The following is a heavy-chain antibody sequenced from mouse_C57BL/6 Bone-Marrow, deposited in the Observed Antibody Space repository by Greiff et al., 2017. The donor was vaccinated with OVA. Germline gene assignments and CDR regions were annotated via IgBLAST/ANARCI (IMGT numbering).Heavy chain of an antibody. CDR3: HYGRDYFDD. J-gene: IGHJ2*01. CDR1: GYTFTSYG. Sequence: QVQLQQSGAELARPGASVKLSCKASGYTFTSYGISWVKQRTGQGLDWIGEIYPRSGNTYYNEKFKGKATLTADKSSSTAYMELRSLTSEDSAVYFCHYGRDYFDDWGQGTTLTVSS. D-gene: IGHD1-1*01. CDR2: IYPRSGNT. V-gene: IGHV1-81*01.